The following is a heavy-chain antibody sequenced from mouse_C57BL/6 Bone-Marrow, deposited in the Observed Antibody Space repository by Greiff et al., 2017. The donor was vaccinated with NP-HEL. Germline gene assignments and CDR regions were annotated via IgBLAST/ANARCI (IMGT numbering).Heavy chain of an antibody. Sequence: VQLQQSGAELARPGASVKLSCKASGYTFTSYGISWVKQRTGQGLEWIGEIYPRRGNTYYNEKFKGKATLTADKSSSTAYMELRILTSEDSAVYFCASYYYASSYSRYWGQGTTLTVSS. V-gene: IGHV1-81*01. CDR3: ASYYYASSYSRY. CDR2: IYPRRGNT. D-gene: IGHD1-1*01. J-gene: IGHJ2*01. CDR1: GYTFTSYG.